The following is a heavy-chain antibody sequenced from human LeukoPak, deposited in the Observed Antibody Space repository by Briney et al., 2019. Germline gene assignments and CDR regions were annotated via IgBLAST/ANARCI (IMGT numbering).Heavy chain of an antibody. CDR3: ARDSVYYDSSGDGRYDY. D-gene: IGHD3-22*01. J-gene: IGHJ4*02. CDR1: GYTFTGYY. CDR2: INPNSGGT. Sequence: ASVKVSCKASGYTFTGYYMHWVRQAPGQGLEWMGWINPNSGGTNYAQKFQGRVTITADESTSTAYMELSSLRSEDTAVYYCARDSVYYDSSGDGRYDYWGQGTLVTVSS. V-gene: IGHV1-2*02.